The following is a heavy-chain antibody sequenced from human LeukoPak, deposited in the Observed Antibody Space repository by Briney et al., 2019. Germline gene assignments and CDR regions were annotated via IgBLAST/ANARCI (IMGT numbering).Heavy chain of an antibody. CDR2: INGGNGDT. V-gene: IGHV1-3*01. J-gene: IGHJ6*04. Sequence: XGYTFSMXAIHWXRQAPGQRVEWMGWINGGNGDTKYSQRFQGRVTITRDTAATTAHMDLSSLRSDDTAVYYCARTPGPMVRGLKFYYYGMDVWGKGTTVTVSS. CDR3: ARTPGPMVRGLKFYYYGMDV. D-gene: IGHD3-10*01. CDR1: GYTFSMXA.